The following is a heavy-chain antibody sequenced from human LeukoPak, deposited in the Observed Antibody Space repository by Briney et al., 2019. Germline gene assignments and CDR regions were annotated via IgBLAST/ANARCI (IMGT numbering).Heavy chain of an antibody. J-gene: IGHJ6*03. V-gene: IGHV1-69*13. Sequence: SVKVSCKASGYSFTSYYMHWVRQAPGQGLEWMGGIIPIFGTANYAQKFQGRVTITADESTSTAYMELSSLRSEDTAVYYCARGLRYFDWLLDTNNYYYYMDVWGKGTTVTISS. CDR2: IIPIFGTA. CDR1: GYSFTSYY. D-gene: IGHD3-9*01. CDR3: ARGLRYFDWLLDTNNYYYYMDV.